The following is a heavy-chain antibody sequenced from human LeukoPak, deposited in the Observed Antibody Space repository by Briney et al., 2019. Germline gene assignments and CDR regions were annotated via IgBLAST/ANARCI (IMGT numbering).Heavy chain of an antibody. CDR1: GFTFSSYA. V-gene: IGHV3-23*01. CDR2: ISGSGGST. J-gene: IGHJ3*02. D-gene: IGHD3-22*01. CDR3: AKDSIEGYYDSSGPYDAFDI. Sequence: PGGSLRLSCAASGFTFSSYAMSWVRQAPGKGLEWVSAISGSGGSTYYADSVKGRFTISRDNSKNTLYLQMNSLRAEDTAVYYCAKDSIEGYYDSSGPYDAFDIWGQGTMVTVSS.